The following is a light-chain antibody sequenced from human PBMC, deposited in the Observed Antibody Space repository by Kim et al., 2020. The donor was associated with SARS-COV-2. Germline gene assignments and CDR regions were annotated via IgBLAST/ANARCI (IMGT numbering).Light chain of an antibody. CDR3: QQYHDWPRT. Sequence: VFPGEKSPLHCPARPDYNTSLAWYQQKPGQAPRLLIYGASTRATGIPARFSGSGSGTEFTLTITSLQSEVFAVYYCQQYHDWPRTFGQGTKVDIK. J-gene: IGKJ1*01. CDR2: GAS. V-gene: IGKV3-15*01. CDR1: PDYNTS.